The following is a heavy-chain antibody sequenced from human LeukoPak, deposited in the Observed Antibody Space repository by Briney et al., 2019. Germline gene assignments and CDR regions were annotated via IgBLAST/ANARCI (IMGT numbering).Heavy chain of an antibody. J-gene: IGHJ5*02. D-gene: IGHD2-15*01. CDR2: ISGSGGST. CDR1: GFTCSSYA. CDR3: AKEYCSGGSCYSLYTMGLDP. Sequence: PGGSLRLSCAASGFTCSSYAMSWVRQAPGKGLEWVSAISGSGGSTYYADSVKGRFTISRDNSKNTLYLQMNSLRAEDTAVYYCAKEYCSGGSCYSLYTMGLDPWGQGTLVTVSS. V-gene: IGHV3-23*01.